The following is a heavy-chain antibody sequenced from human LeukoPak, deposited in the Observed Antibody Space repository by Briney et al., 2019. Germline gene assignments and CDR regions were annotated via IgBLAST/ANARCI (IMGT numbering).Heavy chain of an antibody. V-gene: IGHV3-9*01. CDR2: ISWSSGSI. CDR3: AKDIGRGSGWYDNWFDP. D-gene: IGHD6-19*01. J-gene: IGHJ5*02. Sequence: GRSLRLSCAASGFTFDDYAMHWVRQAPGKGLEWVSGISWSSGSIGYADSVKGRFTISRDNAKNSLYLQMNSLRAEDTALYYCAKDIGRGSGWYDNWFDPWGQGTLVTVSS. CDR1: GFTFDDYA.